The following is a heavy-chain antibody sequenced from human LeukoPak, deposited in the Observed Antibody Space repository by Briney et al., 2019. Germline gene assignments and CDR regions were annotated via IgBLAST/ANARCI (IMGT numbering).Heavy chain of an antibody. CDR1: GYTFTGYY. CDR3: ARDVSGSYYFDY. Sequence: ASVKVSCKASGYTFTGYYMHWVRQAPGQGLEWMGWINPNSGGTNYAQKFQGRVTMTTDTSTSTAYMELRSLRSDDTAVYYCARDVSGSYYFDYWGQGTLVTVSS. CDR2: INPNSGGT. J-gene: IGHJ4*02. D-gene: IGHD1-26*01. V-gene: IGHV1-2*02.